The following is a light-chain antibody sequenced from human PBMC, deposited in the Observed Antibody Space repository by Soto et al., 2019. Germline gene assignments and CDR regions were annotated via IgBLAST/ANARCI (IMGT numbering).Light chain of an antibody. CDR2: LGS. CDR3: MQALQTPRT. CDR1: QSLLHINGDNY. J-gene: IGKJ1*01. V-gene: IGKV2-28*01. Sequence: DIVMTQSPLSLPVTPGEAASISCRSSQSLLHINGDNYVDWYLQKPGQSPQLLIYLGSNRASGVPDRFSGSGSGTDFTLKISRVEAEDVGVYYCMQALQTPRTFGQGTKVEIK.